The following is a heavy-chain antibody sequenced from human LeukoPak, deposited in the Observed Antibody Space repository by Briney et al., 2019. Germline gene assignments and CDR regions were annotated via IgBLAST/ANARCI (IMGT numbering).Heavy chain of an antibody. Sequence: GASVKASCKASGYTFTSYGISWVRQAPGQGLEWMGWISAYNGNTNYAQKLQGRVTMTTDTSTSTAYMELRSLRSDDTAVYYCARESLEYSSSSYYFDYWGQGTLVTVSS. CDR3: ARESLEYSSSSYYFDY. V-gene: IGHV1-18*01. D-gene: IGHD6-6*01. CDR2: ISAYNGNT. J-gene: IGHJ4*02. CDR1: GYTFTSYG.